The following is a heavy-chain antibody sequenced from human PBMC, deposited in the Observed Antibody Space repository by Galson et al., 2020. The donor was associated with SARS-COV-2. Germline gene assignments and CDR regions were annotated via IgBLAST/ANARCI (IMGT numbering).Heavy chain of an antibody. CDR2: ISSSSSYI. D-gene: IGHD3-9*01. Sequence: GGSLRLSCAASGFTFSSYSMNWVRQAPGKGLEWVSSISSSSSYIYYADSVKGRFTISRDNAKNSLYLQMNSLRAEDTAVYYCARRYYDILTGYSLYGMDVWGQGTTVTVSS. CDR3: ARRYYDILTGYSLYGMDV. CDR1: GFTFSSYS. V-gene: IGHV3-21*01. J-gene: IGHJ6*02.